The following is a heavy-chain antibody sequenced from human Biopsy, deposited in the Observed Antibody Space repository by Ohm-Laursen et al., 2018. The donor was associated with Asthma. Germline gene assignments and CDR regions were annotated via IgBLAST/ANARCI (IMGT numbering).Heavy chain of an antibody. Sequence: ESSVKVSCKASGDSFSNYAISWVRQAPGQGLEWMVGLIPVLGTPDHAQMFEGRVTITADESTSTAYMELSSLSSEDTAVYYCARGYSGSDRIVYYYSGLEVWGQGTTVTVSS. CDR1: GDSFSNYA. CDR2: LIPVLGTP. CDR3: ARGYSGSDRIVYYYSGLEV. D-gene: IGHD5-12*01. V-gene: IGHV1-69*01. J-gene: IGHJ6*02.